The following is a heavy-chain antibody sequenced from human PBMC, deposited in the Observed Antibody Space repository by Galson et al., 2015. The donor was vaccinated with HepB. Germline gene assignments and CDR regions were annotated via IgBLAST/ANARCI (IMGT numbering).Heavy chain of an antibody. CDR3: TKEARVCDADRCSSGFSGFDI. J-gene: IGHJ3*02. CDR1: GFTFRTFT. Sequence: SLRLSCAASGFTFRTFTMNWVRQAPGKGLEWVASISSDNADIHYAESVKGRFTISRDNAKNSLYLQMNSLSVKDTALYYCTKEARVCDADRCSSGFSGFDIWGQGTMVSVP. V-gene: IGHV3-21*01. D-gene: IGHD2-21*01. CDR2: ISSDNADI.